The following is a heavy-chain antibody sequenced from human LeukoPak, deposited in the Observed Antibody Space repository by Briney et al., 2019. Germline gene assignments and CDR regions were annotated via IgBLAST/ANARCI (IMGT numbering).Heavy chain of an antibody. CDR3: ASRGDSSGYYYFDY. J-gene: IGHJ4*02. CDR2: ISYSGST. CDR1: GGSIGSSSYY. D-gene: IGHD3-22*01. V-gene: IGHV4-39*01. Sequence: SETLSLTCTVSGGSIGSSSYYWGWIRQPPGKGLEWIGSISYSGSTSYNPSLKSRVTMSGDTSKNQFPLKLSSVTAADTAVYYCASRGDSSGYYYFDYWGQGTLVTVSS.